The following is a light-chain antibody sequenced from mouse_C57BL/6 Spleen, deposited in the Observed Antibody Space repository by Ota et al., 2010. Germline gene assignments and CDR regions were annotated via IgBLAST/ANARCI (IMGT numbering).Light chain of an antibody. Sequence: MTQYSLLPRLVTDRRGRYTMSCKSSQSTVKQVEIKELLDLVPAETRAAPKLLIYWASTRESGVPDRFTGSGSGTDFTLTISSVQAEDLAVYYCQNDYSYPLTFGAGTKLELK. J-gene: IGKJ5*01. V-gene: IGKV8-19*01. CDR2: WAS. CDR1: QSTVKQVEIKEL. CDR3: QNDYSYPLT.